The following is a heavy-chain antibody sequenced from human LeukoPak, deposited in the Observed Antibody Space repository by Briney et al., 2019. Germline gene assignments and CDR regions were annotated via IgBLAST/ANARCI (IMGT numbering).Heavy chain of an antibody. V-gene: IGHV1-2*02. CDR2: INPNSGGT. Sequence: ASVKVSCKASGYTFTSYGISWVRQDPGQGLEWMGWINPNSGGTNYAQKFQGRVTMTRDTSSSTAYMELSRLRSDDTAVYFCAVITGMLGTSPFDYWGQGTLVTVSS. CDR1: GYTFTSYG. D-gene: IGHD1-7*01. CDR3: AVITGMLGTSPFDY. J-gene: IGHJ4*02.